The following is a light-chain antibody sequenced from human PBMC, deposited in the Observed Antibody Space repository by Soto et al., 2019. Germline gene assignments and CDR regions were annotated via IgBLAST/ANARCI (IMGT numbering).Light chain of an antibody. J-gene: IGLJ2*01. CDR1: SSDVCGYNY. CDR3: SSYTSSSTPYLV. Sequence: QSALTQPASVSGSPGQSITISCTGTSSDVCGYNYVSWYQQHPGKAPKLMIYDVSNRPSGVSNRFSGSKSGNTASLTISGLQAEDEADYYCSSYTSSSTPYLVFGGGTKLTVL. V-gene: IGLV2-14*01. CDR2: DVS.